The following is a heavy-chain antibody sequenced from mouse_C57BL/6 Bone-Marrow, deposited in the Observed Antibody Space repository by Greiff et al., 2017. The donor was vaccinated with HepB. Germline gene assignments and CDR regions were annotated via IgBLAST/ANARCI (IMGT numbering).Heavy chain of an antibody. Sequence: EVHLVESGGGLVKPGGSLKLSCAASGFTFSDYGMHWVRQAPEKGLEWVAYISSGSSTIYYADTVKGRFTISRDNAKNTLFLQMTSLRSEDTAMYYCASPGGVTTWGVDYWGQGTSVTVSS. V-gene: IGHV5-17*01. CDR1: GFTFSDYG. J-gene: IGHJ4*01. CDR3: ASPGGVTTWGVDY. D-gene: IGHD2-2*01. CDR2: ISSGSSTI.